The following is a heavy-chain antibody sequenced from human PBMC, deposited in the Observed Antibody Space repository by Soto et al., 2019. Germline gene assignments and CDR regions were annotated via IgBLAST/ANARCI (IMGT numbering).Heavy chain of an antibody. CDR2: ISGYNGNT. CDR1: GYTCTNYG. V-gene: IGHV1-18*01. J-gene: IGHJ1*01. Sequence: GASVKVSCKASGYTCTNYGISWVLQAPGQGPEWMGWISGYNGNTKYARKVQGRVTLTTDTSASTAHMELRGLRSDDTAVYYCARGGSSWFGEYYEHWGQGTLVTVSS. D-gene: IGHD6-13*01. CDR3: ARGGSSWFGEYYEH.